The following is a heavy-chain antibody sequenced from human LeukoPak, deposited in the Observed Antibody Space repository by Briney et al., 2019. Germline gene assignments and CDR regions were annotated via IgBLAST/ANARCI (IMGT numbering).Heavy chain of an antibody. V-gene: IGHV3-7*03. J-gene: IGHJ5*02. CDR3: ARDYTGYFP. CDR2: IKTDGSEK. D-gene: IGHD3-9*01. Sequence: GGSLRPSCEASGFTFSSYWMSWVRQAPGKGLEWVANIKTDGSEKYYVDSVKGRFTISRDNAKNSLYLQMNSLRAEDTAVYYCARDYTGYFPWGQGTLVTVSS. CDR1: GFTFSSYW.